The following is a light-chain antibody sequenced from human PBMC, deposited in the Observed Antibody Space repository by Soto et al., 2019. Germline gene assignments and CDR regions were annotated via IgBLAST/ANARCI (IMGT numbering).Light chain of an antibody. V-gene: IGLV2-14*03. Sequence: QSVLTQPASVSGSPGQSITISCSGTGSDIGSYNHVAWYQQFPGKSPKLMIYAVSDRPSGVSDRFSGSKSGITASLTISGLQTEDGADYYCISYTDRQSYLFGTGTKV. CDR2: AVS. CDR1: GSDIGSYNH. J-gene: IGLJ1*01. CDR3: ISYTDRQSYL.